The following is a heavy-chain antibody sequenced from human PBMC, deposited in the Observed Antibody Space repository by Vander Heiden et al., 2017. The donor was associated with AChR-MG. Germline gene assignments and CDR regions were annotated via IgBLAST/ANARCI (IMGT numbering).Heavy chain of an antibody. Sequence: EVQLVETGGGLIQPGGSLRLSCAASGLTVSSNYMSWVRQAPGKGLEGVSVIYSGGSTYYADSVKGRFTISRDNSKNTLYLQMNSLRAEDTAVYYCAREPTRDDAFDIWGQGTMVTVSS. CDR3: AREPTRDDAFDI. V-gene: IGHV3-53*02. CDR1: GLTVSSNY. CDR2: IYSGGST. J-gene: IGHJ3*02.